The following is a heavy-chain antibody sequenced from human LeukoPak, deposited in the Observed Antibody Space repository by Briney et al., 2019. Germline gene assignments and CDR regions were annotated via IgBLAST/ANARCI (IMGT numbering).Heavy chain of an antibody. Sequence: SETLSLTCTVSGGSISSYYWSWIRQPPGKGLEWIGYIYYSGSTNYNPSLKSRVTISVDTSKNQFSLKLSSVTAADTAVYYCARAYYYDSSGYYSIFDYWGQGTLVTVSS. V-gene: IGHV4-59*01. D-gene: IGHD3-22*01. CDR1: GGSISSYY. CDR2: IYYSGST. CDR3: ARAYYYDSSGYYSIFDY. J-gene: IGHJ4*02.